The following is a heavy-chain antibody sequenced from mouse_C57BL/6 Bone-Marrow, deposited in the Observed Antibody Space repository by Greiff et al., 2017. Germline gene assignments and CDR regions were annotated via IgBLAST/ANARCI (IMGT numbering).Heavy chain of an antibody. V-gene: IGHV1-81*01. D-gene: IGHD1-1*01. J-gene: IGHJ1*03. Sequence: VQLQQSGAELARPGASVKLSCKASGYTFTSYGISWVKQRTGQGLEWIGEIYPRSGNTYYNEKFKGKATLTADKSSSTAYMELRSLTSEDSAVYFCARWGFITTVVAPYWYFDVWGTWTTVTVSS. CDR3: ARWGFITTVVAPYWYFDV. CDR2: IYPRSGNT. CDR1: GYTFTSYG.